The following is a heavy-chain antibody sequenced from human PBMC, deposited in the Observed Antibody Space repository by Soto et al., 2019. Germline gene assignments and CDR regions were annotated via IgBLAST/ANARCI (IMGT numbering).Heavy chain of an antibody. V-gene: IGHV4-31*03. CDR3: AREDWADKARFDT. J-gene: IGHJ5*02. D-gene: IGHD2-21*01. CDR2: ITYSGST. CDR1: GGSLSSGDYY. Sequence: LSLTCIVSGGSLSSGDYYWSWLRQHTGKGLEWIGYITYSGSTYYNPSLKSRVTISIDTSNNQFSLKLNSVTAADTAVYYCAREDWADKARFDTWGQGTLVTVSS.